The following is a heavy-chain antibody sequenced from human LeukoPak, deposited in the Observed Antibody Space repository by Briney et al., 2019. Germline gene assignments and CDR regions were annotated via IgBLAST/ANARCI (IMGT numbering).Heavy chain of an antibody. D-gene: IGHD3-22*01. CDR3: ARAQITMIVEYYFDY. V-gene: IGHV4-39*01. J-gene: IGHJ4*02. Sequence: SETLSLTCTVSGGSISSNGYFWGWIRQPPGKGLEWIGTIYYSGNTYYNPSLKSRVTISVDTSKNQFSLKLSSVTAADTAVYYCARAQITMIVEYYFDYWGQGTLVTVSS. CDR1: GGSISSNGYF. CDR2: IYYSGNT.